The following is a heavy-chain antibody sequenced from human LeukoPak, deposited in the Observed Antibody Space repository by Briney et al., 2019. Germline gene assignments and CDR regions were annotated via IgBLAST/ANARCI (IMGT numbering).Heavy chain of an antibody. CDR1: GFTFSSYA. V-gene: IGHV3-21*01. Sequence: PGGSLRLSCAASGFTFSSYAMHWVRQAPGKGLEWVSSISSSSSYIYYADSVKGRFTISRDNAKNSLYLQMNSLRAEDTAVYYCARDPYHGDNDCSGGSCPLGDAFDIWGQGTMVTVSS. CDR3: ARDPYHGDNDCSGGSCPLGDAFDI. CDR2: ISSSSSYI. D-gene: IGHD2-15*01. J-gene: IGHJ3*02.